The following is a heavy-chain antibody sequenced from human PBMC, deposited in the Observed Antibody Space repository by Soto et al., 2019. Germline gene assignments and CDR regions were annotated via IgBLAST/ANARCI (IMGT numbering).Heavy chain of an antibody. CDR2: INSDSKYI. CDR3: VRSGSYPIYKNFDY. J-gene: IGHJ4*02. CDR1: GFTFSSYI. D-gene: IGHD1-26*01. V-gene: IGHV3-21*01. Sequence: VSLRLSCAASGFTFSSYIMNWVRQAPGKGLEWVSSINSDSKYIYYTDSVKGRFTISRDNAKNSLSLQMNSLRTEDTAVYYCVRSGSYPIYKNFDYWGQGTLVTVSS.